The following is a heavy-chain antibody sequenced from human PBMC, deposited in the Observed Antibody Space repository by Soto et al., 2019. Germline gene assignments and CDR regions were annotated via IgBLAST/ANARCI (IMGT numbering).Heavy chain of an antibody. CDR1: GGTLSSHA. Sequence: GASVKVSCKASGGTLSSHAINWVRQAPGQGLEWMGGIIPIFGTANYAQKFQGRVTITADESTSTAYMELSSLRSEDTAVYYCARGSGGSSYYYGMDVWGQGTTVTVSS. J-gene: IGHJ6*02. CDR2: IIPIFGTA. V-gene: IGHV1-69*13. D-gene: IGHD2-15*01. CDR3: ARGSGGSSYYYGMDV.